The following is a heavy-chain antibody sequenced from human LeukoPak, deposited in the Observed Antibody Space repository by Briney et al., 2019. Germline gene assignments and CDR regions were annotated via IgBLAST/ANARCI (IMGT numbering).Heavy chain of an antibody. V-gene: IGHV3-21*01. CDR1: GFTFSSYS. J-gene: IGHJ4*02. CDR3: ARVNVGFVSDY. Sequence: GGSLRLSCAASGFTFSSYSMNWVRQAPGKGLEWVSSISSSSSYIYYADSVKGRFTISRDNAMNSLYLQMNSLRAEDTAVYYCARVNVGFVSDYWGQGTLVTVSS. CDR2: ISSSSSYI. D-gene: IGHD1-26*01.